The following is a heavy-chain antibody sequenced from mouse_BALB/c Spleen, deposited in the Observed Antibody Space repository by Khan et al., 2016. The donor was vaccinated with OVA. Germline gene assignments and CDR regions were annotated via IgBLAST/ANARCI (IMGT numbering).Heavy chain of an antibody. CDR1: GYTFTSHT. J-gene: IGHJ4*01. V-gene: IGHV1-4*01. Sequence: QVRLQQSGAELARPGASVKMSCKASGYTFTSHTMHWIKQRPGQGLEWIGYINPRSGYNQKLNDKATLTADISSSTAYMQMSSLTYEDAAVYYCARRTTEYALDYWGQGTSVTVSS. CDR3: ARRTTEYALDY. CDR2: INPRSG. D-gene: IGHD2-14*01.